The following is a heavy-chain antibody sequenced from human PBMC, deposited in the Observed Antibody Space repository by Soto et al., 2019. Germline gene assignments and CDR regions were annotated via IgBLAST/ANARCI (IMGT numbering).Heavy chain of an antibody. CDR3: ARVYYDSSGYYDDY. D-gene: IGHD3-22*01. J-gene: IGHJ4*02. V-gene: IGHV4-30-2*01. CDR2: IYHSGST. Sequence: SDTLSLTCAVSGGSISSGGYSWSWIRQPPGKGLEWIGYIYHSGSTYYNPSLKSRVTISVDRSKNQFSLKLSSVTAADTAVYYCARVYYDSSGYYDDYWGQGTLVTVSS. CDR1: GGSISSGGYS.